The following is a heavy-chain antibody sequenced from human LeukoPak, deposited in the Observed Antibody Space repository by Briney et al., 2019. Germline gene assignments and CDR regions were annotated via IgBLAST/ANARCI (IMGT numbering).Heavy chain of an antibody. Sequence: GGSLRLSCAASGFTFSSYWMSWVRQAPGKGLEWVANIKQDGSEKYYVDSVKGRFTISRDNAKNSLYLQMNSLRAEDTAVYYCARDRGGHYYDSSGYTDYWGQGTLVTVSS. CDR3: ARDRGGHYYDSSGYTDY. V-gene: IGHV3-7*01. J-gene: IGHJ4*02. CDR1: GFTFSSYW. CDR2: IKQDGSEK. D-gene: IGHD3-22*01.